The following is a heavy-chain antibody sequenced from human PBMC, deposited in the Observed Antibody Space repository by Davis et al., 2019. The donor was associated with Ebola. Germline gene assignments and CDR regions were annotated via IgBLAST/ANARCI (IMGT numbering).Heavy chain of an antibody. CDR1: GYTFTGYG. D-gene: IGHD2-15*01. CDR3: ARDSRRYCSGGSCANNWFDP. Sequence: AASVKVSCKASGYTFTGYGISWVRQAPGQGLEWMGWISAYNGNTNYAQKLQGRVTVTTDTSTSTAYMELRSLRSDDTAVYYCARDSRRYCSGGSCANNWFDPWGQGTLVTVSS. CDR2: ISAYNGNT. J-gene: IGHJ5*02. V-gene: IGHV1-18*01.